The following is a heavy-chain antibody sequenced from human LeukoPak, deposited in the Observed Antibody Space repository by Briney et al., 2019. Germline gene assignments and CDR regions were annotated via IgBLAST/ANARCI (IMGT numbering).Heavy chain of an antibody. CDR3: AREGGTLERRRDGAYDAFDI. Sequence: GGSLRLSCAASGFTFSSYSINWVRQAPGKGLEWVSYISSSTSNIYYADSVKGRFTISRDNSKNTLYLQMDSLRAEDTAVYYCAREGGTLERRRDGAYDAFDIWGQGTMVTVSS. CDR1: GFTFSSYS. V-gene: IGHV3-48*01. J-gene: IGHJ3*02. CDR2: ISSSTSNI. D-gene: IGHD1-1*01.